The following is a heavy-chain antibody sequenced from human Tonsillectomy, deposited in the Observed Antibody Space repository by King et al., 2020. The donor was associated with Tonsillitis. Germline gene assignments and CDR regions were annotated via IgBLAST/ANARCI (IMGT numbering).Heavy chain of an antibody. CDR3: ARADSSGYFYY. Sequence: QLQESGPGLVKPSQTLSLTCAVSGGSISSGGYSWSWIRQPPGKGLEWIVYSYYNGNTYYNPSLKSRLTISVDTSKNQFSLRLTSVTAADTAVYYCARADSSGYFYYWGQGTLVTVSS. CDR2: SYYNGNT. D-gene: IGHD3-22*01. J-gene: IGHJ4*02. V-gene: IGHV4-30-4*07. CDR1: GGSISSGGYS.